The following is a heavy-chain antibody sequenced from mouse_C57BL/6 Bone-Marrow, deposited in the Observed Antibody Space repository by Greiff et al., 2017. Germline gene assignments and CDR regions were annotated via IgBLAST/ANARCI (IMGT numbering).Heavy chain of an antibody. CDR1: GYSFTDYN. CDR3: ARGTTVVATPYYAMDY. J-gene: IGHJ4*01. V-gene: IGHV1-39*01. Sequence: EVQLHQSGPELVKPGASVKISCKASGYSFTDYNMNWVKQSNGKSLEWIGVINPNYGTTSYNQKFKGKATLTVDQSSSTAYMQLNSLTSEDSAVNYCARGTTVVATPYYAMDYWGQGTSVTVSS. D-gene: IGHD1-1*01. CDR2: INPNYGTT.